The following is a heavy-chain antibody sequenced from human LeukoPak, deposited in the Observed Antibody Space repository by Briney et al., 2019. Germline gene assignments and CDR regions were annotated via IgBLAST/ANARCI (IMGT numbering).Heavy chain of an antibody. D-gene: IGHD5-18*01. Sequence: TGGSLRLSCAASGFTFSSYSMNWVRQAPGKGLEWVSYISSSSSTIYYADSVKGRFTISRDNAKNSLYLQMNSLRAEDTAVYYCATSSGYSYGWGRGTLVTVSS. CDR1: GFTFSSYS. J-gene: IGHJ4*02. CDR2: ISSSSSTI. V-gene: IGHV3-48*01. CDR3: ATSSGYSYG.